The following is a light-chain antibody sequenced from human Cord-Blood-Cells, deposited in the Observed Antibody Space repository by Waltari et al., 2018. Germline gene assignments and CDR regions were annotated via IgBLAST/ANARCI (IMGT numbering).Light chain of an antibody. CDR3: QQYNNWPLS. CDR2: GAS. Sequence: EIVMTQSPATLSVSPGERDTLSCRASQSVSSNLAWYQQKPGQAPRLLIYGASTRATCIPARFSGSGSGTEFTLTISSLQSEDFAVYYCQQYNNWPLSFGQGTKLEIK. J-gene: IGKJ2*03. V-gene: IGKV3-15*01. CDR1: QSVSSN.